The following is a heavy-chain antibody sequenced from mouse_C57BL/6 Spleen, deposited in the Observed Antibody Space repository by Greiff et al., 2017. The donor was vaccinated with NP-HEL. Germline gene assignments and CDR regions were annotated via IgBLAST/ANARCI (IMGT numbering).Heavy chain of an antibody. CDR3: ARVDGSYWYFDV. D-gene: IGHD2-3*01. Sequence: VQLQQSGPGMVKPSQSLSLTCTVTGYSITSGYDWHWIRHFPGNKLEWMGYISYSGSTNYNPSLKSRISITHDTSKNHFFLKLNSVTTEDTATYYCARVDGSYWYFDVWGTGTTVTVAS. V-gene: IGHV3-1*01. J-gene: IGHJ1*03. CDR2: ISYSGST. CDR1: GYSITSGYD.